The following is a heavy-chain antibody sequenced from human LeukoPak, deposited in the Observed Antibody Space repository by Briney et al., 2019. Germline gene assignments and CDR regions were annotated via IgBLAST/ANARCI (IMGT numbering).Heavy chain of an antibody. V-gene: IGHV4-59*11. D-gene: IGHD2-8*01. CDR2: ISYSGST. CDR1: GGSISSHY. Sequence: SETLSLTCTVSGGSISSHYWGWIRQPPGKGLEWIGYISYSGSTNYNPSFKSRVAISVDRSKNQFSLRLSSVTAADTAVYYCARVGASNGVDYWGQGTLVTVSS. CDR3: ARVGASNGVDY. J-gene: IGHJ4*02.